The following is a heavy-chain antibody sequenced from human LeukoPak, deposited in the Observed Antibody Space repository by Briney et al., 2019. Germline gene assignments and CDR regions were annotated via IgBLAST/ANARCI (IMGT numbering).Heavy chain of an antibody. Sequence: PGGSLRLSFAASGFTFSGYAMNWVRQAPGKGLEWVSLIFASGSTTKYADSVKGRFTISRDNSKNTLYLQMNSLRAEDTAVYYCVKWKYSSSGFDNYWGQGILVTVSS. V-gene: IGHV3-23*05. CDR2: IFASGSTT. CDR3: VKWKYSSSGFDNY. J-gene: IGHJ4*02. D-gene: IGHD6-19*01. CDR1: GFTFSGYA.